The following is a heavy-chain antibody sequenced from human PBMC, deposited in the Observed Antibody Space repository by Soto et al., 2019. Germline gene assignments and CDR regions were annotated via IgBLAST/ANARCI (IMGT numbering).Heavy chain of an antibody. CDR3: AYLPCSGGSCYWFSYSGMDV. CDR2: IYWDDDK. J-gene: IGHJ6*02. V-gene: IGHV2-5*02. CDR1: GFSLSTSGVG. D-gene: IGHD2-15*01. Sequence: QITLKESGPPLVQPTQTLTLTCTFSGFSLSTSGVGVAWIRQPPGKALEWLALIYWDDDKRYRPSLETRLTITKDTSKNQVVLTMTNVDSVDTATYYCAYLPCSGGSCYWFSYSGMDVWGQGTTVIVSS.